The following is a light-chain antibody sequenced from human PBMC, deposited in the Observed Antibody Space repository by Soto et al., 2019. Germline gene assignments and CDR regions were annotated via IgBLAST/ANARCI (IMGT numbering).Light chain of an antibody. V-gene: IGKV1-39*01. CDR1: QSIVTY. CDR2: AAS. Sequence: TPSVSSLSATVRDRVTLTCLSSQSIVTYLNWYLQKPGKAPKLLIYAASNLQSGVPSRFSGSGSGTDFTLTISSLQPEDFATYFCQQSYSTPPWTFGQGCKVDIK. CDR3: QQSYSTPPWT. J-gene: IGKJ1*01.